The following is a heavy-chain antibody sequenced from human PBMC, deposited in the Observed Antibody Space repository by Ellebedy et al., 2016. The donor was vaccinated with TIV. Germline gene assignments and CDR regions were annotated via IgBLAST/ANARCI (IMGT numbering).Heavy chain of an antibody. CDR3: ATSRARVY. V-gene: IGHV3-21*01. J-gene: IGHJ4*02. Sequence: GESLKISCAASGFTFSSYTINWVRQTPGKGLEWVSSISSSDSYLYYADSVKGRFTISRDNAKNSLYLQMNSLRVDDTAVYYCATSRARVYWGQGTLVTVSS. CDR2: ISSSDSYL. CDR1: GFTFSSYT.